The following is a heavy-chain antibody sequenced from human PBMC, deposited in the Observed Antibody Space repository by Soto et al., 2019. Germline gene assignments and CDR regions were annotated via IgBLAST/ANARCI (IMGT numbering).Heavy chain of an antibody. CDR3: AKDGDFSDIVVVVAATNFDY. CDR1: GFTFSSYA. Sequence: PGGSLRLSCAASGFTFSSYAMHWVRQAPGKGLEWVAVISYDGSNKYYADSVKGRFTISRDNSKNTLYLQMNSLRAEDTAVYYCAKDGDFSDIVVVVAATNFDYWGQGTLVTVSS. CDR2: ISYDGSNK. J-gene: IGHJ4*02. V-gene: IGHV3-30-3*01. D-gene: IGHD2-15*01.